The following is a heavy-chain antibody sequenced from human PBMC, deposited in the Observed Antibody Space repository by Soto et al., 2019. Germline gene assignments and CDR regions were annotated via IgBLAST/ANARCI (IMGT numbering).Heavy chain of an antibody. D-gene: IGHD6-13*01. Sequence: QVQLQQWGAGLLKPSETLSLTCAVYGGSFSGYYWSWIRQPPGKGLEWIGEINHSGSTNYNPSLKSRVTISVDTSKNQFSLKRGSVTAADTAVYYCARGPRDSSWGYYYYYMDVWGKGSTVTVSS. CDR2: INHSGST. J-gene: IGHJ6*03. CDR1: GGSFSGYY. CDR3: ARGPRDSSWGYYYYYMDV. V-gene: IGHV4-34*01.